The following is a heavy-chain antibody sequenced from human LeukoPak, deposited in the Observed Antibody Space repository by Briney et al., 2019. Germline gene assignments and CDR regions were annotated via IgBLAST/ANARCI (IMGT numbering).Heavy chain of an antibody. Sequence: GGSLRLSCAASGFTFSSYSMNWVRQARGKGLEWVSSISSSSSYIYYADSVKGRFTISRDNAKNSLYLQMNSLRAEDTAVYYCAREEGYCSSTSCSAQGFYYWGQGTLVTVSS. J-gene: IGHJ4*02. D-gene: IGHD2-2*01. V-gene: IGHV3-21*01. CDR2: ISSSSSYI. CDR3: AREEGYCSSTSCSAQGFYY. CDR1: GFTFSSYS.